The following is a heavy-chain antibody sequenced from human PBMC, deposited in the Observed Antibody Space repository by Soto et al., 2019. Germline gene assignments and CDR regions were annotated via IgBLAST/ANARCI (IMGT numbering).Heavy chain of an antibody. CDR3: ARDGRGYEAYGMDV. CDR2: IIPILGIA. Sequence: QVQLVQSGAEVKKPGSSVKVSCKASGGTFSSYTISWVRQAPGQGLEWMGRIIPILGIANYAQKFQGRVTITAEKSTSTAYMELSSLRSEDTAVYYCARDGRGYEAYGMDVWGQGTTVTVSS. V-gene: IGHV1-69*08. CDR1: GGTFSSYT. D-gene: IGHD5-12*01. J-gene: IGHJ6*02.